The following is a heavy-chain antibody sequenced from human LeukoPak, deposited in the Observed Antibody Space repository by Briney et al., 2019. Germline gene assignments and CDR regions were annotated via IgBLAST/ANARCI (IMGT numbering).Heavy chain of an antibody. D-gene: IGHD2-15*01. J-gene: IGHJ5*02. CDR2: IIPIFGTA. CDR1: GGTFSSYA. Sequence: GASVKVSCKASGGTFSSYAISWVRQAPGQGLEWMGGIIPIFGTANYAQKFQGRVTITADESTSTAYMELSSLRSEDTAAYYCASLGAYCSGGSCYRWFDPWGQGTLVTVSS. CDR3: ASLGAYCSGGSCYRWFDP. V-gene: IGHV1-69*13.